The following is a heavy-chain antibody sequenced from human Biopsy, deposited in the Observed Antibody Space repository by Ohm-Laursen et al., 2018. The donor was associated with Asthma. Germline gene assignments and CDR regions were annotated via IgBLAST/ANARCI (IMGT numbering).Heavy chain of an antibody. CDR2: ISKDASTQ. V-gene: IGHV3-30*01. CDR1: GFSFSNFA. J-gene: IGHJ3*02. D-gene: IGHD1-1*01. CDR3: ARDGTDDAFDI. Sequence: SLRLSCAAAGFSFSNFAIHWVRQAPGKGLEWVGVISKDASTQDYADSVKGRFTMARDNSKNTLDLQMNSLREEDTAVYYCARDGTDDAFDIWGQGTVVSVSS.